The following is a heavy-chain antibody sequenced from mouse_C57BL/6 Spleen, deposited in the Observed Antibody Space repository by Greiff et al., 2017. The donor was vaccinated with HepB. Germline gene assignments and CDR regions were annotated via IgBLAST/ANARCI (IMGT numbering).Heavy chain of an antibody. CDR3: ARGDDYLYYFDY. Sequence: QVQLQQPGAELVKPGASVKLSCKASGYTFTSYWMHWVKQRPGQGLEWIGMIHPNSGSTNYNEKFKSKATLTVDKSSSTAYMQLSSLTSEDSAVYYGARGDDYLYYFDYWGQGTTLTVSS. CDR2: IHPNSGST. V-gene: IGHV1-64*01. D-gene: IGHD2-4*01. J-gene: IGHJ2*01. CDR1: GYTFTSYW.